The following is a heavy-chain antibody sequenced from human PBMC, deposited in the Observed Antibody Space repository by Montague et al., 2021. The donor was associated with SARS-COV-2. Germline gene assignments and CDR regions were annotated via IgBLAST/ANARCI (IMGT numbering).Heavy chain of an antibody. CDR2: INPADSRT. V-gene: IGHV5-10-1*01. CDR3: ATYWQGGLGRGS. J-gene: IGHJ5*02. CDR1: GYDLTTYW. D-gene: IGHD3-10*01. Sequence: QSGAEVKKSGESLRISCRGSGYDLTTYWISWVRQMPGKGLEWIGRINPADSRTNYSPSFQGQVTISLDTSKNQLSLRLNSATAADTAVYYCATYWQGGLGRGSWGQGTLVTVSS.